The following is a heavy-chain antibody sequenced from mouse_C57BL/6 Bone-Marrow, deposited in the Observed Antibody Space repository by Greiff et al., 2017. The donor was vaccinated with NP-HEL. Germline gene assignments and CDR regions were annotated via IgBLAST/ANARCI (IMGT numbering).Heavy chain of an antibody. CDR2: FYPGSGSI. J-gene: IGHJ3*01. CDR3: ARHEEKGIYDGYYVFAY. CDR1: GYTFTEYT. Sequence: QVQLQQSGAELVKPGASVKLSCKASGYTFTEYTIHWVKQRSGQGLEWIGWFYPGSGSIKYNEKFKDKATLTADKSSSTVYMELSRLTSEDSAVYFCARHEEKGIYDGYYVFAYWGQGTLVTVSA. D-gene: IGHD2-3*01. V-gene: IGHV1-62-2*01.